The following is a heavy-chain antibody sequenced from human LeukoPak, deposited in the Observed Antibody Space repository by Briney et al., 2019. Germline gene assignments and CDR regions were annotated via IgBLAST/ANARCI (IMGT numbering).Heavy chain of an antibody. Sequence: PGRSLRLSCAASGFTFDDYAMHWVQQAPGKGLEWVSGISWNSGSIGYADSVKGRFTISRDNAKNSLYLQMNSLRAEDTALYYCGKDMYSSSWNFCDYWGRGTLVTVSS. CDR2: ISWNSGSI. V-gene: IGHV3-9*01. D-gene: IGHD6-13*01. CDR1: GFTFDDYA. J-gene: IGHJ4*02. CDR3: GKDMYSSSWNFCDY.